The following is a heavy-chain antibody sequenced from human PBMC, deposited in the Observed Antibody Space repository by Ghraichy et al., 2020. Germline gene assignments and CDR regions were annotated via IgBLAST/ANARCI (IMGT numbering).Heavy chain of an antibody. Sequence: GGSLRLSYAASEFTFSGYGMNWVRQAPGKGLEWVSSISSSSSYIYYADSVKGRFTISRDNAKNSLYLQMNSLRAEDTAVYYCAREIGSTTCCNWFDPWGQGTLVTVSS. J-gene: IGHJ5*02. V-gene: IGHV3-21*01. CDR3: AREIGSTTCCNWFDP. D-gene: IGHD2-2*01. CDR2: ISSSSSYI. CDR1: EFTFSGYG.